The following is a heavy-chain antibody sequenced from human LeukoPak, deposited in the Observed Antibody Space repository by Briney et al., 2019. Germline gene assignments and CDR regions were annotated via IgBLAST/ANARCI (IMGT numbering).Heavy chain of an antibody. Sequence: GGSLRLSCAASGFTFSSYAMHWVRQAPGKGLEWVAVISYDGSNKYYADSVKGRFTISRDNAKNSLYLQMNSLRAEDTAVYYCARERPSIAVAGRTEYFQHWGQGTLVTVSS. CDR1: GFTFSSYA. J-gene: IGHJ1*01. CDR2: ISYDGSNK. V-gene: IGHV3-30-3*01. CDR3: ARERPSIAVAGRTEYFQH. D-gene: IGHD6-19*01.